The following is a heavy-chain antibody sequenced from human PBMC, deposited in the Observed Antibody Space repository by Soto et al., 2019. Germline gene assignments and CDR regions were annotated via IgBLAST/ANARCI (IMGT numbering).Heavy chain of an antibody. CDR1: GFSFSSYA. V-gene: IGHV3-23*01. CDR2: VSGGGGSP. CDR3: AVARYSGYEPRPFDY. D-gene: IGHD5-12*01. J-gene: IGHJ4*02. Sequence: EVQLLESGGDLVQPGGSLRLSCAASGFSFSSYAMSWVRQAPGKGLEWVSSVSGGGGSPFCADSVKGRFTGSRDKSKNTLYLQIDSLRADDTAVYYCAVARYSGYEPRPFDYWGQGTLVTVSS.